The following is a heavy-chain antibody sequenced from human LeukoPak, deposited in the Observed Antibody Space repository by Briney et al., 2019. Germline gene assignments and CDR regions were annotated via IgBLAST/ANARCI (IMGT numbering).Heavy chain of an antibody. V-gene: IGHV3-48*03. CDR3: AAFLLPFSY. D-gene: IGHD3-22*01. Sequence: GGSLRLSCAASGFTFSSYAMNWVRQAPGKGLEWVSYISSSGSTIYYADSVKGRFTISRDNAKNSLYLQMNSLRAEDTAVYYCAAFLLPFSYWGQGTLVTVSS. CDR1: GFTFSSYA. J-gene: IGHJ4*02. CDR2: ISSSGSTI.